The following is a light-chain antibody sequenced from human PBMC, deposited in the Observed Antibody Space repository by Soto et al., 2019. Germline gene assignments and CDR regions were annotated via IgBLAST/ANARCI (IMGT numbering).Light chain of an antibody. CDR2: TVS. CDR3: QQYNNSPPT. CDR1: QTVTTSY. J-gene: IGKJ1*01. V-gene: IGKV3-20*01. Sequence: EIVLTQSPDTLSLSPGERATLSCRASQTVTTSYLAWYQQKPGQAPRLLIYTVSSRATGIPDRFSGSGSGTDFTLTISRLEPEDFAVYYCQQYNNSPPTFGQGTKVEIK.